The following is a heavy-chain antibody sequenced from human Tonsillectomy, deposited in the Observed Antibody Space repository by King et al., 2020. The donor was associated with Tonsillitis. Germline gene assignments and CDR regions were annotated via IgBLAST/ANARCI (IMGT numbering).Heavy chain of an antibody. V-gene: IGHV4-34*01. CDR3: ARVDYYGSGSTNYFDY. CDR1: GGSFSGYY. D-gene: IGHD3-10*01. CDR2: INHSGST. Sequence: VQLQQWGAGLLKPSETLSLTCAVYGGSFSGYYWSWIRQPPGKGLEWIGEINHSGSTNYNPSLKSRVTISVDTSKNQFSLKLSSVTAADTAVYYCARVDYYGSGSTNYFDYWGQGTLVTVSS. J-gene: IGHJ4*02.